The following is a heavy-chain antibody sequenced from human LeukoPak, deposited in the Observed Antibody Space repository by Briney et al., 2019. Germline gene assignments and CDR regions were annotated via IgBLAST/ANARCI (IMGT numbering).Heavy chain of an antibody. J-gene: IGHJ5*02. V-gene: IGHV4-4*02. CDR2: IFHSGIT. CDR3: ASGIAVAGTSIWFDP. D-gene: IGHD6-19*01. CDR1: GGSISRSTW. Sequence: SETLSLTCTVSGGSISRSTWWSWVRQSPGKGPEWIGEIFHSGITSYNPSLKSRVTISVDTSKNQFSLKLSSVTAADTAVYYCASGIAVAGTSIWFDPWGQGTLVTVSS.